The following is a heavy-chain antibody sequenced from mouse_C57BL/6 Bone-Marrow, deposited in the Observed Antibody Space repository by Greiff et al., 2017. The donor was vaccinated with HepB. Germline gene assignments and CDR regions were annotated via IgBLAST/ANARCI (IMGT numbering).Heavy chain of an antibody. Sequence: VQLQQSGPGMVKPSQSLSLTCTVTGYSITSGYDWHWIRHFPGNKLEWMGYISYSGSTNYNPSLKSRISITHDTSKNHFFLKLNSVTTEDTATYYCARGGSSGYRDYFDYWGQGTTLTVSS. CDR3: ARGGSSGYRDYFDY. V-gene: IGHV3-1*01. CDR2: ISYSGST. CDR1: GYSITSGYD. J-gene: IGHJ2*01. D-gene: IGHD3-2*02.